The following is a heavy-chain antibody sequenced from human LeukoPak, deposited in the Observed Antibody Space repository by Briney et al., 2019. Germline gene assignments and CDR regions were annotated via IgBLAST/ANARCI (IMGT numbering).Heavy chain of an antibody. CDR1: GFTVSSYE. D-gene: IGHD3-3*01. J-gene: IGHJ4*02. V-gene: IGHV3-48*03. Sequence: GGSLRLSCAASGFTVSSYEMNWVRQAPGKGLEWVSYISSSGSTIYYADSVKGRFTISRDNAKNSLYLQMNSLRAEDTAVYYCASRLRFLEWSPFDYWGQGTLVTVSS. CDR2: ISSSGSTI. CDR3: ASRLRFLEWSPFDY.